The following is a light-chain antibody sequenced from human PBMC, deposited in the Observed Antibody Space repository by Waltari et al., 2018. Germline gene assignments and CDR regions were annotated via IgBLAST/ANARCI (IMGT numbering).Light chain of an antibody. V-gene: IGLV2-11*01. J-gene: IGLJ2*01. CDR1: SGDVGVYYY. Sequence: QSALTQPRSVSGSPGQSVTISCTGTSGDVGVYYYVSLYQQYPGKAPKLLIYSVTRRPSGVPDRFSGSRSGNTASLTISGLQPEDEADYYCSSYAGSDTYILFGGGTKLTVL. CDR2: SVT. CDR3: SSYAGSDTYIL.